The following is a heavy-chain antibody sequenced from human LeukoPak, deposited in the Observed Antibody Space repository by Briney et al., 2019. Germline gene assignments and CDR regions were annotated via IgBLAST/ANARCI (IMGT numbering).Heavy chain of an antibody. V-gene: IGHV4-38-2*02. CDR1: GYSISSGYY. CDR3: ARSQKAGGYYFDY. CDR2: IYHSGST. Sequence: SETLSLTCTVSGYSISSGYYWGWIRQPPGKGLEWIGSIYHSGSTYYNPSLKSRVTISVDTSKNQFSLKLSSVTAADTAVYYCARSQKAGGYYFDYWGQGTLVTVSS. J-gene: IGHJ4*02. D-gene: IGHD3-16*01.